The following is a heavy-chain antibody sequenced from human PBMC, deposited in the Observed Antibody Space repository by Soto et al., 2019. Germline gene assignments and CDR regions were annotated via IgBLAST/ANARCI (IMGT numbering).Heavy chain of an antibody. Sequence: SETLSLTCTASGGSLSTYYWLWIRQAPGQGLEWIGYIYSSGNTNYNPSLKSRVTISVDTSKNQFSLGLTSVTAADTAVYYCARDKITGLFDYWGQGTLVTVSS. V-gene: IGHV4-59*12. J-gene: IGHJ4*02. CDR3: ARDKITGLFDY. CDR1: GGSLSTYY. CDR2: IYSSGNT. D-gene: IGHD2-8*02.